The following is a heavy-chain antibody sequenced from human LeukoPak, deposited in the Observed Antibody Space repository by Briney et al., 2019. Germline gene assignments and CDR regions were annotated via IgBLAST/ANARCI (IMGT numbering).Heavy chain of an antibody. D-gene: IGHD3-10*01. Sequence: PGGSLRLSCAASGFTFSSYGMHWVRQAPGKGLEWVAFIRYDGSNKYYADSVKGRFTISRDNAKNSLYLQMNSLRAEDTAVYYCARDWRGIFDYWGQGTLVTVSS. CDR3: ARDWRGIFDY. J-gene: IGHJ4*02. CDR1: GFTFSSYG. V-gene: IGHV3-30*02. CDR2: IRYDGSNK.